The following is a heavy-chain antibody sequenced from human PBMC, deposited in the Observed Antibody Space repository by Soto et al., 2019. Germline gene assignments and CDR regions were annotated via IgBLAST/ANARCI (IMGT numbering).Heavy chain of an antibody. CDR1: GFPFSGYA. V-gene: IGHV3-23*01. CDR3: AKDQAGGWISHGYDH. D-gene: IGHD5-12*01. J-gene: IGHJ5*02. Sequence: EVQLLQSGGDWVHPGGSLRLSCAASGFPFSGYAMSWVRQAPGKGLEWVSGISNTGGSTFYADSVKGRFTISRDNSENKLYLQMNSLKAEDTAVYFCAKDQAGGWISHGYDHWGQGSRVAVSA. CDR2: ISNTGGST.